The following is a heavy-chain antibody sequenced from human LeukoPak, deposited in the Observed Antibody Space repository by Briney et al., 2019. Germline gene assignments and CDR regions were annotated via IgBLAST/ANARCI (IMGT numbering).Heavy chain of an antibody. J-gene: IGHJ4*02. Sequence: GGSLRLSCAASGSTFSSYAMSWVRQAPGKGLEWVSAISGSGGSTYYADSVKGRFTISRDNSKNTLYLQMNSLRAEDTAVYYCAKVRGFIVVVAADYWGQGTLVTVSS. CDR2: ISGSGGST. V-gene: IGHV3-23*01. CDR3: AKVRGFIVVVAADY. D-gene: IGHD2-15*01. CDR1: GSTFSSYA.